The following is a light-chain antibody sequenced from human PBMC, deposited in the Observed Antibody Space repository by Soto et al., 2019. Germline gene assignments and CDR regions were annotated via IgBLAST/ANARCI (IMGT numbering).Light chain of an antibody. CDR3: QQTFSVTPLT. CDR1: RSIRAY. V-gene: IGKV1-39*01. CDR2: GAT. Sequence: DIQMTQSPSSLSASVGDTVTISCRASRSIRAYLNWYQHNPGKAPNLLIYGATTLHSGVPSRFSGSGSGTDFSLTISSLQPEDVATYYCQQTFSVTPLTFGGGTKVEI. J-gene: IGKJ4*01.